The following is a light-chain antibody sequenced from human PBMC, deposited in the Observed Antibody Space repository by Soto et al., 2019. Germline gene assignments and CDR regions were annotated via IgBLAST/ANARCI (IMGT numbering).Light chain of an antibody. CDR2: GSS. Sequence: DVQMTQSPSPLSASVGDRVTIACRASQAISHYLAWYQQKPGKVPELLIYGSSTLQSGVPSRFSGSGSGTDFTLTISILQPEYFATYYCQKYDSSPFSFGPGTNVDI. CDR1: QAISHY. CDR3: QKYDSSPFS. J-gene: IGKJ3*01. V-gene: IGKV1-27*01.